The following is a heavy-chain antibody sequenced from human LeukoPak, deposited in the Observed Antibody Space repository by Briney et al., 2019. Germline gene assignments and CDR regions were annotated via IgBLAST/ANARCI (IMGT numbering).Heavy chain of an antibody. J-gene: IGHJ4*02. CDR2: ISSSGSTI. CDR3: ARAPTFSGWFDY. CDR1: GFTFSSYE. D-gene: IGHD6-19*01. V-gene: IGHV3-48*03. Sequence: GGSLRLSCAASGFTFSSYEMNWVRQAPGKGLEWVSYISSSGSTIYYADSVKGRFTISRDNAKNSLYLQMNSLRVEDTAVYYCARAPTFSGWFDYWGQGTLVTVYS.